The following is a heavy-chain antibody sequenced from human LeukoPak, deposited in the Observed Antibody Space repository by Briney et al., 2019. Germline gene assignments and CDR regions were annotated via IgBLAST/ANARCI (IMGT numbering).Heavy chain of an antibody. CDR3: ARAPLRVRGVIITDY. CDR1: GFTFSSYS. CDR2: ISSSSSTI. V-gene: IGHV3-48*01. Sequence: PGGSLRLSCAASGFTFSSYSMNWVRQAPGKGLEWVSYISSSSSTIYYADSVKGRFTISRDKAKNSLYLQMNSLRAEDTAVYYCARAPLRVRGVIITDYWGQGTLVTVSS. D-gene: IGHD3-10*01. J-gene: IGHJ4*02.